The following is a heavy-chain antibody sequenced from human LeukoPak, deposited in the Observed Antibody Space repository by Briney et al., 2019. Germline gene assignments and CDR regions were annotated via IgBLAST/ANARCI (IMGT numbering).Heavy chain of an antibody. V-gene: IGHV1-8*01. Sequence: ASVKVSCKASGYTFTSYDINWVRQATGQGLEWMGWMNPNSGNTGNAQKFQGRVTMTRNTSISTAYMELSSLRSEDTAVYYCARGTGTTIWFDPWGQGTLVTVSS. J-gene: IGHJ5*02. CDR3: ARGTGTTIWFDP. D-gene: IGHD1-1*01. CDR1: GYTFTSYD. CDR2: MNPNSGNT.